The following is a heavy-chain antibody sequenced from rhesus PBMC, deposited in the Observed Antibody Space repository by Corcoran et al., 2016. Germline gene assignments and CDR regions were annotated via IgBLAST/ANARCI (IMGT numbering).Heavy chain of an antibody. CDR3: ARGRLAAAGLDY. D-gene: IGHD6S26*01. CDR1: GGSISSSNW. CDR2: ISGSSGST. V-gene: IGHV4-65*01. Sequence: QVQLQESGPAVVKPSETLSLTFAVSGGSISSSNWVSWICQPPGKGLEWIGYISGSSGSTYYNPSLKSRVTISTDTSKNQFSLKLSSVTAADTAVYYCARGRLAAAGLDYWGQGVLVTVSS. J-gene: IGHJ4*01.